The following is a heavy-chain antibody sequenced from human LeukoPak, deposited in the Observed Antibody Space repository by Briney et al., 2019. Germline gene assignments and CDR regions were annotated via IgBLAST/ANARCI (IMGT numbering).Heavy chain of an antibody. Sequence: GESLKISCKGPGYSFTSYWIGWVRQMPGKGLEWMGSIYPGDSDTRYSPSFQGQVTISADKSISTAYLQWSSLKASDTAMYYCARHVEVEYCGGDCYSGWFDPWGQGTLVTVSS. CDR2: IYPGDSDT. D-gene: IGHD2-21*02. V-gene: IGHV5-51*01. CDR3: ARHVEVEYCGGDCYSGWFDP. J-gene: IGHJ5*02. CDR1: GYSFTSYW.